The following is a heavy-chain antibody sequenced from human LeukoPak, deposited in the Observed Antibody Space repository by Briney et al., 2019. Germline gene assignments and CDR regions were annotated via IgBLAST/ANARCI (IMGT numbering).Heavy chain of an antibody. CDR2: INPSGLWS. J-gene: IGHJ4*02. Sequence: GASVKVSCKASGYTFTTHYMHWVRQAPGQGLEWMGVINPSGLWSSSAQQFQGRVTMAEDTSTDTAYMELTSLRSEDTAVYYCATSPGYDYWGQGTLVTVSS. D-gene: IGHD1-14*01. V-gene: IGHV1-46*01. CDR3: ATSPGYDY. CDR1: GYTFTTHY.